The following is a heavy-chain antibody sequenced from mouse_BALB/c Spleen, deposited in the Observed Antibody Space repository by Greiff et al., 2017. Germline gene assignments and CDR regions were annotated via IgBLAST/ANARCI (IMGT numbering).Heavy chain of an antibody. J-gene: IGHJ4*01. V-gene: IGHV3-2*02. CDR2: ISYSGST. CDR3: ASSFDYYAMDY. Sequence: DVKLVESGPGLVKPSQSLSLTCTVTGYSITSDYAWNWIRQFPGNKLEWMGYISYSGSTSYNPSLKSRISITRDTSKNQFFLQLNSVTTEDTATYYCASSFDYYAMDYWGQGTSVTVSS. CDR1: GYSITSDYA.